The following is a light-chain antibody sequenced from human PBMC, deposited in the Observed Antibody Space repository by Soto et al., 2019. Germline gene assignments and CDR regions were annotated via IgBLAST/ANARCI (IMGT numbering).Light chain of an antibody. CDR3: QKDNSAPLT. CDR2: AAS. Sequence: DIPMTQSPSSLSASVGDRVTITCRAIPGISNYLGWYQQKPGKVPKLLIYAASTLQSGVPSRVSGSGSGTPFTLTISSLQPEDVATYYCQKDNSAPLTFGQGTKVDI. V-gene: IGKV1-27*01. J-gene: IGKJ1*01. CDR1: PGISNY.